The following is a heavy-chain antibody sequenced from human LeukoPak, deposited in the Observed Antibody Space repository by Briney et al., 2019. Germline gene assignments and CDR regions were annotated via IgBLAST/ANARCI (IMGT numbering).Heavy chain of an antibody. CDR1: GGSISSYY. D-gene: IGHD3-3*01. CDR2: IYYSGST. CDR3: ARAPPHYDFWSGDYTGWYFDL. Sequence: SETLSLTCTVSGGSISSYYWSWIRQPPGKGLEWIGYIYYSGSTNYNPSLKSRVTISVDTSKNQFSLKLSSVTAADTAVYYCARAPPHYDFWSGDYTGWYFDLWGRGTLVTVSS. J-gene: IGHJ2*01. V-gene: IGHV4-59*01.